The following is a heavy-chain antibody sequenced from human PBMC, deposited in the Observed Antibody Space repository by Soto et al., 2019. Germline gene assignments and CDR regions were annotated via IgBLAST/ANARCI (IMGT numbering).Heavy chain of an antibody. J-gene: IGHJ4*02. CDR2: IYWDDDK. CDR3: AHSLTLHSDWNFGRSDY. D-gene: IGHD1-7*01. Sequence: QITLKESGPTLVKPTQTLTLTCTFSGFSLTTYGVGVGWVRQPPGKALEWLALIYWDDDKRYNPSLNSMLTITNDTPKNHGVRTMTNMDPVDTATYYCAHSLTLHSDWNFGRSDYWGQGTLVTVSS. CDR1: GFSLTTYGVG. V-gene: IGHV2-5*02.